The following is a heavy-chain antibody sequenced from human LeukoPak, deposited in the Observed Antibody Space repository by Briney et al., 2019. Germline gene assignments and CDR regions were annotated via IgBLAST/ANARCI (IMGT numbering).Heavy chain of an antibody. CDR3: AAGRPYSLLDY. D-gene: IGHD5-18*01. Sequence: ASVKVSCTVSGSSLTELSLYWVRQAPGKGLEWMGGFDVIDAKTFYAQKFQGRVTMTENSSTDTAYMELSSLRSDDTAFYYCAAGRPYSLLDYWGQGTLLTVSS. J-gene: IGHJ4*02. CDR2: FDVIDAKT. V-gene: IGHV1-24*01. CDR1: GSSLTELS.